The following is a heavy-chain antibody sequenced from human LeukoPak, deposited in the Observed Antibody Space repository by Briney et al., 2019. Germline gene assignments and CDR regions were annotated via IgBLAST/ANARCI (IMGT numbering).Heavy chain of an antibody. CDR1: GFTFSTYG. Sequence: PGRSLRLSCAASGFTFSTYGMHWIRQAPGKGLEWVAVISYDGSNKYYADSVKGRFTIPRDNSKNTLYLQMNSLRAEDTAVYYCVTGNPKSFDYWGQGTLVTVSS. CDR3: VTGNPKSFDY. D-gene: IGHD4-23*01. CDR2: ISYDGSNK. V-gene: IGHV3-30*03. J-gene: IGHJ4*02.